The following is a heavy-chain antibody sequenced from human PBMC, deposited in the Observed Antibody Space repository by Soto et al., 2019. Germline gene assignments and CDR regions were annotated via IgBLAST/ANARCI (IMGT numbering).Heavy chain of an antibody. D-gene: IGHD6-19*01. V-gene: IGHV4-59*01. Sequence: SETLSLTCTVSGGSISSYYWSWIRQPPGKGLEWIGYIYYSGSTNYNPSLKSRVTISVDTSKNQFSLKLSSVTAADTAVYYCAGSGWSRRVYYYYGMDVWGQGTTVTVSS. CDR1: GGSISSYY. CDR3: AGSGWSRRVYYYYGMDV. J-gene: IGHJ6*02. CDR2: IYYSGST.